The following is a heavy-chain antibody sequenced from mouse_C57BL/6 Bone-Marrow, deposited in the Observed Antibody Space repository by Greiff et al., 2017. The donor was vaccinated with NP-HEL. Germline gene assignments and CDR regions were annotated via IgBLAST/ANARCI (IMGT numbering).Heavy chain of an antibody. V-gene: IGHV1-50*01. J-gene: IGHJ1*03. Sequence: QVQLQQPGAELVKPGASVKLSCKASGYTFTSYWMQWVKQRPGQGLEWIGEIDPSDSYTNYNQKFKGKATLTVDTSSSTAYMQLSSLTSEDSAVYYCEGYGGYVDVWGTGTTVTVSS. D-gene: IGHD1-1*02. CDR3: EGYGGYVDV. CDR2: IDPSDSYT. CDR1: GYTFTSYW.